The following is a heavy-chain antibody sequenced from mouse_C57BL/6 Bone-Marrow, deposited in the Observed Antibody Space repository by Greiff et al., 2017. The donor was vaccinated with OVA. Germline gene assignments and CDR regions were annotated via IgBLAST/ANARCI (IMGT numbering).Heavy chain of an antibody. V-gene: IGHV14-3*01. CDR1: GFNIKNTY. D-gene: IGHD1-1*01. CDR2: IDPANGNT. CDR3: ASVSSQYYYAMDY. Sequence: EVQLQQSVAELVRPGASVKLSCTASGFNIKNTYMHWVKQRPEQGLEWIGRIDPANGNTKYAPKLPGKATITADPSSNPAYLQLSSLTAEDTAIYYCASVSSQYYYAMDYWGQGTSVTVSS. J-gene: IGHJ4*01.